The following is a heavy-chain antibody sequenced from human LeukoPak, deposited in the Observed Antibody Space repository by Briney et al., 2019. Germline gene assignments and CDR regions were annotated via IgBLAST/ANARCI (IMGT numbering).Heavy chain of an antibody. J-gene: IGHJ5*02. CDR3: AELPSGWYLTNWFDP. CDR2: MYHRGST. CDR1: GHSISSGYY. V-gene: IGHV4-38-2*01. Sequence: SETLSLTCSVSGHSISSGYYWGWIRQPPGKGLEWIGTMYHRGSTYYNPSLKSRVTMSGDTSKNHFSLKLSSVTAADTAVYYCAELPSGWYLTNWFDPWGQGTLVAVSS. D-gene: IGHD6-19*01.